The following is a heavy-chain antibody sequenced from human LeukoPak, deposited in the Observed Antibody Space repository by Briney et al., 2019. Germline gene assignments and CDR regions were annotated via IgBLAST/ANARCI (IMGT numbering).Heavy chain of an antibody. CDR1: GYSFTGYW. J-gene: IGHJ3*02. Sequence: GESRKISCKGSGYSFTGYWIGWVRQMPGKGLEWMGMIYPADSDSRYSPSFQGQVTNSAGKSINTAYLQWSSLKASHTAMYYCARHTGSTGAFDIWGQGTMVTVSS. V-gene: IGHV5-51*01. CDR2: IYPADSDS. CDR3: ARHTGSTGAFDI. D-gene: IGHD1-1*01.